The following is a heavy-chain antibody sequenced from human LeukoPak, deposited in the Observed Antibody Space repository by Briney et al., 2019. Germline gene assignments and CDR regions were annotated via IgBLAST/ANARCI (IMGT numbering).Heavy chain of an antibody. CDR2: INPSGGST. CDR1: GDTFTSYY. Sequence: ASVKVSCKASGDTFTSYYMHWVRQAPGQGLEWMGIINPSGGSTSYAQKFQGRVTMTTDTSTSTAYMELRSLSSDDTDVYYCARALGSVVVMGMDAFDIWGQGTMVTVSS. V-gene: IGHV1-46*01. J-gene: IGHJ3*02. CDR3: ARALGSVVVMGMDAFDI. D-gene: IGHD3-22*01.